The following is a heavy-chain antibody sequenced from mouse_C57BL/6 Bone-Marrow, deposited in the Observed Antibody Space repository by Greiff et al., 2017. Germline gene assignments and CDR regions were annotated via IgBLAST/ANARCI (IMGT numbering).Heavy chain of an antibody. CDR3: ARRAY. CDR2: INPSSGYT. Sequence: VQLQQSGAELAKPGASVKLSCKASGYTFTSYWMHWVKQRPGQGLEWIGYINPSSGYTKYNQKFKDKATLTAYKSSSTAYMQLSSLTYEDSAVYYCARRAYWGQGTLVTVSA. CDR1: GYTFTSYW. J-gene: IGHJ3*01. V-gene: IGHV1-7*01.